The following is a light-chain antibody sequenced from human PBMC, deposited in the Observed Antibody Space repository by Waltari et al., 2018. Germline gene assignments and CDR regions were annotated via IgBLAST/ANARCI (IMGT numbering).Light chain of an antibody. CDR1: SSDVGYYNY. J-gene: IGLJ1*01. Sequence: QSALTQPASVSGSPGQSITISCTGTSSDVGYYNYVHWYQQHPGKAPKLMIFEVSKRPSGVSTLFSGSKSGSTASLTISGLQSEDEAEYYCSSFTRSNSYVFGTGTEVIVL. CDR3: SSFTRSNSYV. CDR2: EVS. V-gene: IGLV2-14*01.